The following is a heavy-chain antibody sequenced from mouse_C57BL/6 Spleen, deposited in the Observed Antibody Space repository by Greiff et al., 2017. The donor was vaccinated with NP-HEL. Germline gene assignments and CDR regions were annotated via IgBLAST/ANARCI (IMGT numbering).Heavy chain of an antibody. CDR3: AGHWLRRGFAY. D-gene: IGHD2-2*01. Sequence: EVHLVESGGGLVKPGGSLKLSCAASGFTFSSYTMSWVRQTPEKRLEWVATISGGGGNTYYPDSVKGRFTISRDNAKNTLYLQMSSLRSEDTSLCYCAGHWLRRGFAYWGQGTLVTVSA. V-gene: IGHV5-9*01. J-gene: IGHJ3*01. CDR2: ISGGGGNT. CDR1: GFTFSSYT.